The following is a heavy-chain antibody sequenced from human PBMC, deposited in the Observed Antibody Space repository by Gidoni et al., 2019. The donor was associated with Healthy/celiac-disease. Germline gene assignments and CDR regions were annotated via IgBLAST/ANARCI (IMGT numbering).Heavy chain of an antibody. V-gene: IGHV4-38-2*01. Sequence: QVQLHQSGPGLVKPSETLSLTCAVSGYSISSGSYSGWIRQPPGKGLEWIGSIYHSGSTYYNPSLKSRVTISVDTSKNQFSLKLSSVTAADTAVYYCARSYDFWSGYYWDTHYYFDYWGQGTLVTVSS. CDR2: IYHSGST. J-gene: IGHJ4*02. CDR1: GYSISSGSY. D-gene: IGHD3-3*01. CDR3: ARSYDFWSGYYWDTHYYFDY.